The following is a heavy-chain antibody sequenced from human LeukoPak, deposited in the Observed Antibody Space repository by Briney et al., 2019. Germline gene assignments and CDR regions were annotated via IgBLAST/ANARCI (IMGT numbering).Heavy chain of an antibody. CDR3: ARDGNLVRGIIRRGHLDF. CDR1: DDFNSNYY. D-gene: IGHD3-10*01. CDR2: IYSSGKT. V-gene: IGHV4-4*07. Sequence: SETLSLTCTVSDDFNSNYYWNWVRQSAGKGLEWIGRIYSSGKTNYNPSLKSRVSMSVDMSMKQFSLMMTSVTPADTAVYYCARDGNLVRGIIRRGHLDFWGQGILVTVSS. J-gene: IGHJ4*02.